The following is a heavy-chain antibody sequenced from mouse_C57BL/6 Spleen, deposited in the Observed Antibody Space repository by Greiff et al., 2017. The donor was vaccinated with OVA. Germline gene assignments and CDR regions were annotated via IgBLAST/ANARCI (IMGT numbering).Heavy chain of an antibody. CDR1: GYTFTTYP. CDR2: FHPYNDDT. V-gene: IGHV1-47*01. J-gene: IGHJ2*01. CDR3: ARRDGYYLYFDY. Sequence: VQVVESGAELVKPGASVKMSCKASGYTFTTYPIEWMKQNHGKSLEWIGNFHPYNDDTKYNEKFKGKATLTVEESSSTVYLELSRLTSDDSAVYYCARRDGYYLYFDYWGQGTTLTVSS. D-gene: IGHD2-3*01.